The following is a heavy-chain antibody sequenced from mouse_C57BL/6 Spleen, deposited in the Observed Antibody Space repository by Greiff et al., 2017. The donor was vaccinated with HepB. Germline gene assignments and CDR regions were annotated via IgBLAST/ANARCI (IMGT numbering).Heavy chain of an antibody. CDR1: GFNIKDYY. Sequence: EVKLQESGAELVKPGASVKLSCTASGFNIKDYYMHWVKQRTEQGLEWIGKIDPEDGETKYAPKFQGKATITADTYSTTAYLQLSSLTSEDTAVYYCARGYVNCEYFDVWGTGTTVTVSS. CDR2: IDPEDGET. J-gene: IGHJ1*03. D-gene: IGHD2-1*01. V-gene: IGHV14-2*01. CDR3: ARGYVNCEYFDV.